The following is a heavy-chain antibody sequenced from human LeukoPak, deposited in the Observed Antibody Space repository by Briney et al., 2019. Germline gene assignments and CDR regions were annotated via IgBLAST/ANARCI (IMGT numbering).Heavy chain of an antibody. Sequence: PSETLSLTCTVSGGSINSSYYWGWIRQPPGKVLDWIGTIYYTGSTYFNSALKSRVTISVDTSKNQFSLKLTTVTAGDTAVYYCARIAAAATISFDYWGQGTLVTVSS. J-gene: IGHJ4*02. CDR3: ARIAAAATISFDY. D-gene: IGHD6-13*01. CDR1: GGSINSSYY. CDR2: IYYTGST. V-gene: IGHV4-39*01.